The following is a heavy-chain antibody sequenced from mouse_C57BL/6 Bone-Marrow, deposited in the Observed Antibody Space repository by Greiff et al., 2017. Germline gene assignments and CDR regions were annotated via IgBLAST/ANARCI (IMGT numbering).Heavy chain of an antibody. CDR2: INPYNGDT. J-gene: IGHJ4*01. Sequence: VQLQQSGPELVKPGDSVKISCKASGYSFTGYFMNWVMQSHGKSLEWIGRINPYNGDTFYNQKFKGKATLTVDKSSSTAHMELRSLTSEDSAVYYCAGSQVSYYYAMDYWGQGTSVTVSS. V-gene: IGHV1-20*01. D-gene: IGHD1-1*02. CDR1: GYSFTGYF. CDR3: AGSQVSYYYAMDY.